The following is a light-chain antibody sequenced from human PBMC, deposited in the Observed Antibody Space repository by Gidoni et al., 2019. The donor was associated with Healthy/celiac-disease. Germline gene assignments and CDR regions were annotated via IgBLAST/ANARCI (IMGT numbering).Light chain of an antibody. CDR3: PQSYSTPYT. J-gene: IGKJ2*01. CDR1: QSISSY. Sequence: DIQMTQSPSSLSASVGDRVTITCRASQSISSYLNWYQQKPGKAPKLLIYAASSLQSGVPSRFSCSGSGTDFTLTIRRLQPEDFATYSCPQSYSTPYTFGQGTKLEIK. CDR2: AAS. V-gene: IGKV1-39*01.